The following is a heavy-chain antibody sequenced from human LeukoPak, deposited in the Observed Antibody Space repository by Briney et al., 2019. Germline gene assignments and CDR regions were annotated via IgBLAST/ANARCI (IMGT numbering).Heavy chain of an antibody. CDR2: ISAYNGNT. Sequence: ASVKVSCKASGYTFTSYGISWVRQAPGQGLEWMGWISAYNGNTNYAQKLQGRVTMTTDTSTSTAYMELRSLRPEDTAVYYCARDRSGYDVFDYWGQGTPVTVSS. V-gene: IGHV1-18*01. CDR3: ARDRSGYDVFDY. CDR1: GYTFTSYG. D-gene: IGHD3-3*01. J-gene: IGHJ4*02.